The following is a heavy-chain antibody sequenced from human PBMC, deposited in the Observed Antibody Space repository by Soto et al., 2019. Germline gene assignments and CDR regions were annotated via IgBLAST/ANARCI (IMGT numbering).Heavy chain of an antibody. Sequence: EVQLVESGGGLVQPGRSLRLSCAASGFTFDDHAMHWVRQVPGKGLEWVSGISWNSGSIGYADSVKGRFTISRDDAKKSLYLQMNSLGVEGTAFYYCAKDSGGGVGLFDYWGQGALVTVSS. D-gene: IGHD3-16*01. CDR3: AKDSGGGVGLFDY. CDR1: GFTFDDHA. J-gene: IGHJ4*02. V-gene: IGHV3-9*01. CDR2: ISWNSGSI.